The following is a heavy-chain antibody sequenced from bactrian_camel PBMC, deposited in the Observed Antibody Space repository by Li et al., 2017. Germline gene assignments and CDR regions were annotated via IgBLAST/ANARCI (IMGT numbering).Heavy chain of an antibody. CDR1: GSTASSNL. V-gene: IGHV3S53*01. J-gene: IGHJ4*01. CDR3: AVLRRPPVFSSDMVDY. D-gene: IGHD4*01. Sequence: HVQLVESGGGSVQAGGSLRLSCEVSGSTASSNLMGWFRKAPGKEREGVAAIYRDGSPVYGHFVKGRFTISKDIPKNTLYLQMNSLKPEDTAMYYCAVLRRPPVFSSDMVDYWGQGTQVTVS. CDR2: IYRDGSP.